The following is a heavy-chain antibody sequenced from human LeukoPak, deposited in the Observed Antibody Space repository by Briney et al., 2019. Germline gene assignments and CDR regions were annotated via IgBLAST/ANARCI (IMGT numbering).Heavy chain of an antibody. CDR3: ALAVAFWFDL. CDR2: IYYSGST. Sequence: SETLSLTCTVSGGSISSSSYYWGWIRQPPGKGLEWIGSIYYSGSTYYNPSLKSRVTISVDTSKSQFSLKLSSVTAADTAVYYCALAVAFWFDLWGQGTLVTVSS. CDR1: GGSISSSSYY. V-gene: IGHV4-39*01. J-gene: IGHJ5*02. D-gene: IGHD6-19*01.